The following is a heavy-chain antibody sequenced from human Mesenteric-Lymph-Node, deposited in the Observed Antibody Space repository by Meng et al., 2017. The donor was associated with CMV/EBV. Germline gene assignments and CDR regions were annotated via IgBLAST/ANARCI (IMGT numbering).Heavy chain of an antibody. J-gene: IGHJ6*02. V-gene: IGHV1-2*02. CDR2: INPNSGGT. CDR1: GYPFSSYG. Sequence: ASVKVSCKASGYPFSSYGVAWVRQVPGQGLEWMGWINPNSGGTNYAQKFQGRVTMTRDTSMTTTYMELNSLRYDDTAVYYCARVQVTASYYYYGMDVWGQGTTVTVSS. D-gene: IGHD2-21*02. CDR3: ARVQVTASYYYYGMDV.